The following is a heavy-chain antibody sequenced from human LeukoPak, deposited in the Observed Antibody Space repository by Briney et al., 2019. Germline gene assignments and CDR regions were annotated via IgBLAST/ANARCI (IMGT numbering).Heavy chain of an antibody. D-gene: IGHD4-17*01. CDR1: GFTFSSYT. CDR3: ARVGDDYGQYPIDD. J-gene: IGHJ4*02. Sequence: GGSLTLSCAASGFTFSSYTMNWVRQPPGKGLEWVSYISSSSTNIYYADSVKGRFTISRDNAKNSLYLQMNSLRAEDTAVYYCARVGDDYGQYPIDDWGQGTLVTVSS. V-gene: IGHV3-48*01. CDR2: ISSSSTNI.